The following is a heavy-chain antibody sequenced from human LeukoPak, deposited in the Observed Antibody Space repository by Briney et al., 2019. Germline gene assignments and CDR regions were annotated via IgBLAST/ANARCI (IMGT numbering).Heavy chain of an antibody. CDR3: ARHWGHYGDYGGFDS. CDR1: GYSFINYW. V-gene: IGHV5-51*01. J-gene: IGHJ4*02. CDR2: IYPGDSET. D-gene: IGHD4-17*01. Sequence: GASLKISCKSSGYSFINYWVGWVRQMPGKGLEWMGIIYPGDSETRYSPSFQGQVTISVDKSISTAYLQWSSLKASDTAMYYCARHWGHYGDYGGFDSWGQGTLVTVSS.